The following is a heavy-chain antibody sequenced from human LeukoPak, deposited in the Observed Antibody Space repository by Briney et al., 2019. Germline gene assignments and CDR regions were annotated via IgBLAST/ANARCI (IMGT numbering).Heavy chain of an antibody. CDR3: ARAYRGPAVAHFDY. CDR1: GGSFSSYY. CDR2: IYYSGST. Sequence: SETLSLTCTVFGGSFSSYYWGWIRQSPGKGLEWIGYIYYSGSTNYNPSLKSRVTISVDTSKNQFSLKLSSVTAADTAVYYCARAYRGPAVAHFDYWGQGTLVTVSS. J-gene: IGHJ4*02. D-gene: IGHD4-23*01. V-gene: IGHV4-59*01.